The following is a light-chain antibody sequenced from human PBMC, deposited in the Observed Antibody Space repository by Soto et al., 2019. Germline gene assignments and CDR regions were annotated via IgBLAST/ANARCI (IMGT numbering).Light chain of an antibody. V-gene: IGKV3-20*01. J-gene: IGKJ5*01. CDR1: QSFSISY. CDR2: GTS. CDR3: QQYVGPRFT. Sequence: EIVFTQSPDTLSLSPGERATLCCRASQSFSISYLAWYQQRRGQPPRLLIYGTSKRATGIPDRFSGSGFDKDFTLTISRLDPEDSAVYYCQQYVGPRFTFGQGTRLEIK.